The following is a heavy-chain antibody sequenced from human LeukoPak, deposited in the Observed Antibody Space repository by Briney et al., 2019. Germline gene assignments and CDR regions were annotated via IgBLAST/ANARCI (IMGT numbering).Heavy chain of an antibody. Sequence: GGSLRLSCAASGFTFSSYAMHWVRQAPGKGLEGVAVISYYGRNKYYADSVKGRFTISRDNSKNTLYLQMSSLRAGDTAVYYCVKGGGFAWLNYYYMDAWGKGTTVIISS. J-gene: IGHJ6*03. V-gene: IGHV3-30*04. CDR3: VKGGGFAWLNYYYMDA. D-gene: IGHD3-9*01. CDR2: ISYYGRNK. CDR1: GFTFSSYA.